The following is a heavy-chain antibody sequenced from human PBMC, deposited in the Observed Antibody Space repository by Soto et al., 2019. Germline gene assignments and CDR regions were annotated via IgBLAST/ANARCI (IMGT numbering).Heavy chain of an antibody. D-gene: IGHD3-22*01. CDR2: INHSGST. Sequence: QVQLQQWGAGLLKPSETLSLTCAVYGGSFSGYYWSWIRQPHGKGLEWIGEINHSGSTNYNPSLKSRVTISVDTSKNQFSLKLSSVTAAYTAVYYCARGYRRVVVKGWFDPWGQGTLVTVSS. V-gene: IGHV4-34*01. J-gene: IGHJ5*02. CDR3: ARGYRRVVVKGWFDP. CDR1: GGSFSGYY.